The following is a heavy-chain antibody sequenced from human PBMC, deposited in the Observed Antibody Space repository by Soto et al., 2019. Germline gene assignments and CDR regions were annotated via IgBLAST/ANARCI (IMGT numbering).Heavy chain of an antibody. CDR2: IFYSGST. CDR3: AKDSGYNYGYFRWFDP. Sequence: PSETLSLTCTVSGGSISNYYWSWIRQPPGRGLEWIGHIFYSGSTNYNPALKSPVTISVDTSKNQFSLKLSSVTAAETAVYYCAKDSGYNYGYFRWFDPWGQGTLVTVSS. D-gene: IGHD5-18*01. CDR1: GGSISNYY. V-gene: IGHV4-59*01. J-gene: IGHJ5*02.